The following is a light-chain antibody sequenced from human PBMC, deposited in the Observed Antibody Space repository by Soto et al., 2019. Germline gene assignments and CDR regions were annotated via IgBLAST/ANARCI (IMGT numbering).Light chain of an antibody. Sequence: DIQMTQSPSSLSASVGDRVTITCRASQRVSAFLNWYQQKRGEAPKLLIFDVSVLERGVPSRFSASGSETDFPLSSISLQPEDFATYYGQLTHSPPLTFGPGTKVHFK. CDR1: QRVSAF. V-gene: IGKV1-39*01. CDR2: DVS. CDR3: QLTHSPPLT. J-gene: IGKJ3*01.